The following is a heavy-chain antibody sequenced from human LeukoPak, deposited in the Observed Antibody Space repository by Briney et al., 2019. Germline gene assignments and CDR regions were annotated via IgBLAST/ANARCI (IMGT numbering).Heavy chain of an antibody. V-gene: IGHV4-4*07. J-gene: IGHJ4*02. CDR1: GGSISSYY. CDR3: ARGSDRTIFGVVIIPRPVFDY. Sequence: SETLSLTCTVSGGSISSYYRSWIRQPAGKGLEWIGRIYTSGSTNYNPSLKSRVTMSVDTSKNQFSLKLSSVTAADTAVYYCARGSDRTIFGVVIIPRPVFDYWGQGTLVTVSS. CDR2: IYTSGST. D-gene: IGHD3-3*01.